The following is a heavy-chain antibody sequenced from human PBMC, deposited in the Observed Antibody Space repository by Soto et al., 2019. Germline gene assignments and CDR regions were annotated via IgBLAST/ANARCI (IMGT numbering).Heavy chain of an antibody. D-gene: IGHD3-10*01. J-gene: IGHJ6*02. CDR1: GFTFSSYW. Sequence: VXSGGXXVXXGGSLRLSCAASGFTFSSYWMSWVRQAPGKGLEWVANIKQDGSEKYYVDSVKGRXXXSXDNXXXXXXXXXXXXXXXXXXXXXCAXRDIXMXXGVYYYYGMXVWGQXTTXXVSS. V-gene: IGHV3-7*02. CDR2: IKQDGSEK. CDR3: AXRDIXMXXGVYYYYGMXV.